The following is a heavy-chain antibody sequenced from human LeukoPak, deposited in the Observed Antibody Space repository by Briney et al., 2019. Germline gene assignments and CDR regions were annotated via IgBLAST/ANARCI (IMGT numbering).Heavy chain of an antibody. CDR1: VFTHCMFW. Sequence: PGGSLRLSCASPVFTHCMFWMQWVCQPPGKGLVWVSRIETDGRTTNYADSVKGRFTISRDNAKNTVYLQMSSLRAEDTAVYYCSALNSFGSDYWGQGVLVTVSS. D-gene: IGHD3-3*01. V-gene: IGHV3-74*01. J-gene: IGHJ4*02. CDR3: SALNSFGSDY. CDR2: IETDGRTT.